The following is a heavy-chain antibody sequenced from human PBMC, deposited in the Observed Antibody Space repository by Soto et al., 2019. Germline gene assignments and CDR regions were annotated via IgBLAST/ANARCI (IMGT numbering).Heavy chain of an antibody. Sequence: ASVKVSCKASGYTFASYGISWVRQAPGQGLVWMGWISAHNGNTKYAQNFQGRVTMTTDTSTSTAHMELRGLRSDDTAVYYCARDGGGWPDYWGQGTLVTVSS. CDR3: ARDGGGWPDY. CDR1: GYTFASYG. V-gene: IGHV1-18*01. D-gene: IGHD6-19*01. J-gene: IGHJ4*02. CDR2: ISAHNGNT.